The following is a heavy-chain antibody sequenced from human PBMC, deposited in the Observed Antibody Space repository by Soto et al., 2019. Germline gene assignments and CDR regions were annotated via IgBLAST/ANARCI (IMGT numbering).Heavy chain of an antibody. CDR3: ARGTSLTGYTYFDF. Sequence: GGSLRLSCAASGFTFSNYAMNWVRQAPGKGLEWVSGISGSGENTYYADSVKGRFTISRAYSESTLYLQLNSLRAEDTAVYYCARGTSLTGYTYFDFWGQGTLVTVSS. J-gene: IGHJ4*02. CDR1: GFTFSNYA. D-gene: IGHD3-9*01. V-gene: IGHV3-23*01. CDR2: ISGSGENT.